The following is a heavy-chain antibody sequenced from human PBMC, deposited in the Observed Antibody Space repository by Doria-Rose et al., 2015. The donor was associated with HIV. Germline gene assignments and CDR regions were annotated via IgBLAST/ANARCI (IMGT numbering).Heavy chain of an antibody. CDR3: ARIKSSRWYHKYYFDF. CDR2: IFSDDER. J-gene: IGHJ4*02. V-gene: IGHV2-26*01. CDR1: GVSLSSPGMG. Sequence: VTLKESGPVLVKPTETLTLTCTVSGVSLSSPGMGVSWIRQPPGKALERLANIFSDDERSYKTSLKSRLTISRGTSKSQVVLTMTDMDPVDTDTYYCARIKSSRWYHKYYFDFWGQGTLVIVSA. D-gene: IGHD6-13*01.